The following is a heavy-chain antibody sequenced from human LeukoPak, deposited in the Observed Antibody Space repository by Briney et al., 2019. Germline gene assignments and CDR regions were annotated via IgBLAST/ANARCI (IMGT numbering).Heavy chain of an antibody. D-gene: IGHD6-19*01. CDR2: TSRSSSYT. CDR1: GFTFSDYY. V-gene: IGHV3-11*06. J-gene: IGHJ4*02. Sequence: PGGSLRLSCAAPGFTFSDYYMSWMRQAPGKGLEWVSYTSRSSSYTNYADSVKGRFTISRDNAKNSLYLQMNRLRAEDTAVYYCGRVIYSGWEGELSDWGQGTLVTVSS. CDR3: GRVIYSGWEGELSD.